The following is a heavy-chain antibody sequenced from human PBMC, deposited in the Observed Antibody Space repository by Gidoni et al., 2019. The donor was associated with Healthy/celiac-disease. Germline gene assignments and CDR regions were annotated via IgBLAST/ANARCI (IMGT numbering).Heavy chain of an antibody. CDR1: GFTFSSYS. D-gene: IGHD4-17*01. J-gene: IGHJ4*02. CDR3: ASFNDYGDYVFDY. V-gene: IGHV3-21*01. Sequence: EVQLVESGGGLVKPGGSLRLSGAPSGFTFSSYSMNWALQAPGKGLEVVSSISSSSSYIYYADSVKGRFTISRDNAKNSLYLQMNSLRAEDTAVYYCASFNDYGDYVFDYWGQGTLVTVSS. CDR2: ISSSSSYI.